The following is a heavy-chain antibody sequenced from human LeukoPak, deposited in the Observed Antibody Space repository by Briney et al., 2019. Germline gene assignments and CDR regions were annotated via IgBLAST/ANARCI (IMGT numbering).Heavy chain of an antibody. CDR1: GFTFSMYS. CDR2: IGTAGDI. J-gene: IGHJ4*02. CDR3: ARAGERQLVNFDY. D-gene: IGHD6-13*01. Sequence: GGSLRLSCAASGFTFSMYSMNWVRQTPGKGLEWVSGIGTAGDIYYPGSVKGRFTISRDNAKNSLYLQMNSLRAEDTAVYYCARAGERQLVNFDYWGQGTLVTVSS. V-gene: IGHV3-13*01.